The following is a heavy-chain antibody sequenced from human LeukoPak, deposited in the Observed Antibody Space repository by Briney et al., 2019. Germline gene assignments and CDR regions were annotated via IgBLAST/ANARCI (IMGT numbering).Heavy chain of an antibody. Sequence: SVKVSCKASGGTFSSYTISWVRQAPGQGLEWMGRIIPILGIANYAQKFQDRVTITADKSTSTDYMDLSSLRSEDTAVYYCARGTVAGSFFLTNWGQGTLVTVSS. V-gene: IGHV1-69*02. J-gene: IGHJ4*02. CDR3: ARGTVAGSFFLTN. CDR1: GGTFSSYT. D-gene: IGHD6-19*01. CDR2: IIPILGIA.